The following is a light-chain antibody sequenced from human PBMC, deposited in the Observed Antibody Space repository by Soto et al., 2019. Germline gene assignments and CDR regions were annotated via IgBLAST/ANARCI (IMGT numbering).Light chain of an antibody. CDR3: CSYTGSSPS. J-gene: IGLJ3*02. CDR1: SSDVGSYNL. Sequence: QSVLTQPASVSGSPGQSITMSCAGASSDVGSYNLVSWYQQYPGKAPKLIIYEGNKRPSGVSNRFSGSGSGNTASLTISGLQAEDAADYYCCSYTGSSPSFGGGTKVTVL. CDR2: EGN. V-gene: IGLV2-23*01.